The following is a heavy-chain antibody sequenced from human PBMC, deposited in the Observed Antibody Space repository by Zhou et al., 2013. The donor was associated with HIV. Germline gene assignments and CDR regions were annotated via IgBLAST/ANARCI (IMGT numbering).Heavy chain of an antibody. J-gene: IGHJ4*02. V-gene: IGHV4-34*01. CDR2: INHSGST. CDR1: GGSFSGYY. Sequence: QVQLQQWGAGLLKPSETLSLTCAVYGGSFSGYYWNWIRQPPGKGLEWIGEINHSGSTNYNPSLKSRVTISVDTSKNQFSLKLSSVTAADTAVYYCARHVGGTYFRFDYWGQGTLATVSS. CDR3: ARHVGGTYFRFDY. D-gene: IGHD1-26*01.